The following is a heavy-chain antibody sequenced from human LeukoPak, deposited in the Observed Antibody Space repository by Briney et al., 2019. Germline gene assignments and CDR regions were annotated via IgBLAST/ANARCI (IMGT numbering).Heavy chain of an antibody. V-gene: IGHV3-21*01. CDR1: GFTFSSYS. Sequence: PGGSLRLSCAASGFTFSSYSMNWVRQAPGKGLEWVSSISSSSSYIYYADSVKGRFTISRDNAKNSLYLQMNSLRAEDTAVYYCARAPRNYDFWSGYPDYWGQGTLVTVSS. J-gene: IGHJ4*02. CDR2: ISSSSSYI. CDR3: ARAPRNYDFWSGYPDY. D-gene: IGHD3-3*01.